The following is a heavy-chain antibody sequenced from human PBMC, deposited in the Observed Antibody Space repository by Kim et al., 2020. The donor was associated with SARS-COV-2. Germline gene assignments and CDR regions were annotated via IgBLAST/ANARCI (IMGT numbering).Heavy chain of an antibody. Sequence: GGSLRLSCAASGFTFSKYWIHWFRQAPGKGLVWISRINTDGSIISYADSVRGRFTISGDNAKNTLYLQMNSLRVEDTGIYYCARYLYASGTVTWGRGTL. D-gene: IGHD3-10*01. V-gene: IGHV3-74*01. CDR3: ARYLYASGTVT. CDR2: INTDGSII. CDR1: GFTFSKYW. J-gene: IGHJ5*02.